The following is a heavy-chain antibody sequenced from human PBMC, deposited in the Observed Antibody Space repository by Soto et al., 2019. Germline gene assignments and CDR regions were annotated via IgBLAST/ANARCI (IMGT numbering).Heavy chain of an antibody. CDR2: IYWDDDK. CDR1: GFSLTTSGVG. D-gene: IGHD6-13*01. J-gene: IGHJ4*02. Sequence: QITLKESGPTLVKPTQTLTLTCTFSGFSLTTSGVGVGWIRQPPGKALEWLALIYWDDDKLYSPSLKSRLTITXXTSKDQVVLTMTNMDPVDTATYYCAHSSPQLAYDYWGQGTLVTVSS. CDR3: AHSSPQLAYDY. V-gene: IGHV2-5*02.